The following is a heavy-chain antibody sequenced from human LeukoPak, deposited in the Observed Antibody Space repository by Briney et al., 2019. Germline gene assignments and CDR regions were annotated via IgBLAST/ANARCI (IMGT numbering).Heavy chain of an antibody. Sequence: SETLPLTCAVYGGSFSGYYWSWIRQPPGKGLEWIGEINHSGSTKYNPSLKSRVTISVDTSKNQFSLKLSSVTAADTAVYYCARRVGRYFGERAYYYYYMDVWGKGTTVTISS. D-gene: IGHD3-10*01. CDR3: ARRVGRYFGERAYYYYYMDV. CDR1: GGSFSGYY. V-gene: IGHV4-34*01. J-gene: IGHJ6*03. CDR2: INHSGST.